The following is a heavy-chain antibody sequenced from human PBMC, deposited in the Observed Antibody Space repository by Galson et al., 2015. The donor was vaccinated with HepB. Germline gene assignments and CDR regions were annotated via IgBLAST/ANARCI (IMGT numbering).Heavy chain of an antibody. CDR1: GFTVSSNY. V-gene: IGHV3-66*04. Sequence: SLRLSCAASGFTVSSNYMSWVRQAPGKGLEWVSVIYSGGSTYYADSVKGRFTISRDNSKNTLYLQMNSLRAEDTAVYYCARPHCSSTSCPSLAYYYGMDVWGQGTTVTVSS. J-gene: IGHJ6*02. CDR3: ARPHCSSTSCPSLAYYYGMDV. D-gene: IGHD2-2*01. CDR2: IYSGGST.